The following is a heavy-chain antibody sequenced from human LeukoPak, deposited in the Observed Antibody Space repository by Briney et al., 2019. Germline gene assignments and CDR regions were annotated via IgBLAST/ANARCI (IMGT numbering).Heavy chain of an antibody. CDR3: ATDYYDSSGYVDWYFDL. CDR2: MNPNSGNT. V-gene: IGHV1-8*01. Sequence: GASVKVSCKASGYTFTSYDINWVRQATGQGLEWMGWMNPNSGNTGYAQKFQGRVTMTRNISISTAYMELSSLRSEDTAVYYCATDYYDSSGYVDWYFDLWGRGTLVTVSS. D-gene: IGHD3-22*01. J-gene: IGHJ2*01. CDR1: GYTFTSYD.